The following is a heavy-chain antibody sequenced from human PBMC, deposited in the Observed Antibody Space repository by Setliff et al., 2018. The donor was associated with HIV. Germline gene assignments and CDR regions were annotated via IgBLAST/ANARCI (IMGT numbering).Heavy chain of an antibody. J-gene: IGHJ6*03. CDR2: ILRGASPI. CDR3: AKYTRGGSILYYMDV. V-gene: IGHV3-23*03. D-gene: IGHD1-1*01. CDR1: GFSFSAHA. Sequence: PGGSLRLSCAASGFSFSAHAMSWVRRVPGKGLEFLAVILRGASPIYYADSVKGRFTISRDDSKNTVYLEMRSLRAEDTAVYFCAKYTRGGSILYYMDVWGKGTTVTVSS.